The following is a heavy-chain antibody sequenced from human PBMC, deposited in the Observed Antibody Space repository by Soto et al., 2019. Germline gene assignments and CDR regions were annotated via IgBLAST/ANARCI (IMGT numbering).Heavy chain of an antibody. J-gene: IGHJ4*02. CDR2: ISYDGSNK. CDR1: GFTFSSYG. CDR3: AKAPDIVVVVAATHFDY. D-gene: IGHD2-15*01. V-gene: IGHV3-30*18. Sequence: GGSLRLSCAASGFTFSSYGMHWVRQAPGKGLEWVAVISYDGSNKYYADSVKGRFTISRDNSKNTLYLQMNSLRAEDTAVYYCAKAPDIVVVVAATHFDYWGQGTLVTVSS.